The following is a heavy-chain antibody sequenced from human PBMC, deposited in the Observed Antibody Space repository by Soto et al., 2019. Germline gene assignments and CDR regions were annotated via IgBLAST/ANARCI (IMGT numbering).Heavy chain of an antibody. V-gene: IGHV1-2*04. CDR1: GYTFTGYY. J-gene: IGHJ6*01. D-gene: IGHD1-7*01. CDR2: INPNSGGT. CDR3: ARDITGTTSGMDV. Sequence: ASVKVSCKASGYTFTGYYMHWVRQAPGQGLEWMGWINPNSGGTNYAQKFQGWVTMTRDTSISTAYMELSRLRSDDTAVYYCARDITGTTSGMDVWGQGPTVTVAS.